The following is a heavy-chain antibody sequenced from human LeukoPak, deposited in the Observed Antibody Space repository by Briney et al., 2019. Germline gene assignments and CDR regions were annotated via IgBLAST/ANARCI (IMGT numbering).Heavy chain of an antibody. D-gene: IGHD2-2*01. J-gene: IGHJ4*02. Sequence: SETLSLTCTVSGGSISISSYSWGWIRQPPGKGLEWIGSIYYSGSTYDNPSLKSRVTISVDTSKNQFSLKLSSVTAADTAVYYCARLPAGSTSLPFDYWGQGTLVTVTS. V-gene: IGHV4-39*01. CDR3: ARLPAGSTSLPFDY. CDR2: IYYSGST. CDR1: GGSISISSYS.